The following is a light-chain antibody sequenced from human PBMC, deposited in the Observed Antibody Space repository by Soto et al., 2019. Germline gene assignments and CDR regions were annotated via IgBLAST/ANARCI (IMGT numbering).Light chain of an antibody. J-gene: IGKJ1*01. V-gene: IGKV3-15*01. CDR3: QEYNTWPWT. CDR2: GAS. Sequence: EIVLTQSPGTLSLSPGERATLSCRASQSVTNNYLAWFQQKPGQAPRLLMYGASSRATGIPARFSGSGSGTEFSLTINSLQSEDFAVYYCQEYNTWPWTFGQGTKV. CDR1: QSVTNN.